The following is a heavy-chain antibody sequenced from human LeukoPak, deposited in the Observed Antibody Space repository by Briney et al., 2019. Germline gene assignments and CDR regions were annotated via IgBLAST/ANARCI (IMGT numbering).Heavy chain of an antibody. CDR1: GGSFSGYY. CDR3: ARSTPSIAALDY. J-gene: IGHJ4*02. CDR2: IIHSGST. V-gene: IGHV4-34*12. D-gene: IGHD6-6*01. Sequence: SETLSLTCAVYGGSFSGYYWSWIRQPPGKGREWIGEIIHSGSTNYNPSLKSRVTISVDTSKNQFSLKLSSVTAADTAVYYCARSTPSIAALDYWGQGTLVTVSS.